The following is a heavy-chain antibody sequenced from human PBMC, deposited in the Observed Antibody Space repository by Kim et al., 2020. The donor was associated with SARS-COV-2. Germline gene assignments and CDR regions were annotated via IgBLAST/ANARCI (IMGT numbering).Heavy chain of an antibody. CDR1: GGSISSVGYY. D-gene: IGHD3-3*01. CDR2: IYYIGNT. CDR3: ARLHYDSWSGYPRTYWYFDL. Sequence: SETLSLTCTVSGGSISSVGYYWGWIRQPPGKGLEWIGSIYYIGNTFYNLSLQSRVTISVDTSKNHFSLRLSSVTAADTAVYYCARLHYDSWSGYPRTYWYFDLWGRGTLVTVSS. V-gene: IGHV4-39*02. J-gene: IGHJ2*01.